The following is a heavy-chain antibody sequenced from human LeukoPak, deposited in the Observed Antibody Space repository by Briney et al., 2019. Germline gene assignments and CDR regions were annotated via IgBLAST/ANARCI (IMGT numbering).Heavy chain of an antibody. V-gene: IGHV2-5*01. CDR1: GFSLTTSGVG. CDR2: IYWNDHK. J-gene: IGHJ4*02. CDR3: AHSYDTGGNYYSRFDN. D-gene: IGHD3-22*01. Sequence: SGPTLVKPTQTLTLTCTFSGFSLTTSGVGVGWIRQPPGKALEWLALIYWNDHKPYSPVLRSRLTVTKDTSKNQVVLTMTNMDPVDTATYYCAHSYDTGGNYYSRFDNWGQGTLVTVSS.